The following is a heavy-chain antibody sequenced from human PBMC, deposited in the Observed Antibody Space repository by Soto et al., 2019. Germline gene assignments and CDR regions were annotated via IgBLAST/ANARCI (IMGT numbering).Heavy chain of an antibody. Sequence: PSETLSLTCTVSGGSISSGGYYWSWIRQHPGKGLEWIGYIYYSGSTYYNPSLKSRVTISVDTSKNQFSLKLSSVTAADTAVYYCARVWGGYCSGGSCSDHYAFDIWGQGTMVTVSS. D-gene: IGHD2-15*01. CDR3: ARVWGGYCSGGSCSDHYAFDI. V-gene: IGHV4-31*03. CDR1: GGSISSGGYY. CDR2: IYYSGST. J-gene: IGHJ3*02.